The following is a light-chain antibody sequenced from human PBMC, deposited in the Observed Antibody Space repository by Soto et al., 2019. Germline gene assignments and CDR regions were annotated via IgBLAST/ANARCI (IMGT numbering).Light chain of an antibody. CDR3: QQYGSSPLFT. J-gene: IGKJ3*01. Sequence: EIVLTQSPGTLSLSPGERATLSCRASQSVSSIYLAWYQQKPGQAPRLLIYGASSRATGIPDRFSGSGSGKDFTLTISRLEPEDFAVYYCQQYGSSPLFTFGPGTKGDIK. CDR2: GAS. V-gene: IGKV3-20*01. CDR1: QSVSSIY.